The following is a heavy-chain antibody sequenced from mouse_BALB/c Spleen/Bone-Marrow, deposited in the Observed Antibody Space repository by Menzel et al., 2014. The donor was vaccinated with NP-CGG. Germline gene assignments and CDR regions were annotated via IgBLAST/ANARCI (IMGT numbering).Heavy chain of an antibody. J-gene: IGHJ4*01. CDR3: AREDILYAMAY. CDR2: INPSNGRT. CDR1: GYTFTSYW. V-gene: IGHV1S81*02. Sequence: QVQLQQSGAELVKPGASVKLSCEASGYTFTSYWMHWVKQRPGQGLEWIGEINPSNGRTNYNEKFKSKATLTVDKSSSTAYMQLSSLTSEDSAVYYCAREDILYAMAYWGQGTSVTVSS.